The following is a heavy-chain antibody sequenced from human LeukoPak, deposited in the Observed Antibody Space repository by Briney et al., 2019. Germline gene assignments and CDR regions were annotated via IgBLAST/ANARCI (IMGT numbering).Heavy chain of an antibody. D-gene: IGHD6-13*01. Sequence: GGSLRLSCTASEFTFDDYAMHWVRQAPAKGLEWVSLISGDGGTTDYADSVKGRFTISRDNRRNSLYLHMNSLRTEDTALYFCAKVYVGSWYAYDHWGQGTLVTVSS. V-gene: IGHV3-43*02. CDR2: ISGDGGTT. J-gene: IGHJ4*02. CDR3: AKVYVGSWYAYDH. CDR1: EFTFDDYA.